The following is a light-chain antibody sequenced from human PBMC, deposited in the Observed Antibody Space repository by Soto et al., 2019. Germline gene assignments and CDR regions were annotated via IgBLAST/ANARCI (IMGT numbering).Light chain of an antibody. CDR1: QSLLHITGETF. Sequence: DVVMTQTPISLSVAPGQPASISCKSSQSLLHITGETFLFWYLQKPGQSPQLLIYEVSNRVSGVPDRFSGSGSGTDFTLEISRVETDDVGIYYCMQSTQLPPTFGQGTRLGIE. V-gene: IGKV2D-29*02. J-gene: IGKJ5*01. CDR2: EVS. CDR3: MQSTQLPPT.